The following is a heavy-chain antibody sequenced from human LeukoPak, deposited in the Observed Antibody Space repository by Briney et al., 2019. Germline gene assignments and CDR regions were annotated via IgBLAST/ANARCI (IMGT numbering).Heavy chain of an antibody. CDR1: GYSITSYW. D-gene: IGHD3-3*01. J-gene: IGHJ4*02. CDR3: SRGVAYDFWSGYYSPSYYLDY. Sequence: GESLKISCKGSGYSITSYWIGWVRQMPGKGLEGMGIIYPGDSDTRYSPSFQGQVTISCDESISTAYLQWSSLKASDTAMYYCSRGVAYDFWSGYYSPSYYLDYWGQGTLVTVSS. CDR2: IYPGDSDT. V-gene: IGHV5-51*01.